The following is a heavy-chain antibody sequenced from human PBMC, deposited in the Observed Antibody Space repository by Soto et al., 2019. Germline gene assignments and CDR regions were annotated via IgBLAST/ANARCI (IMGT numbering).Heavy chain of an antibody. V-gene: IGHV1-46*01. CDR2: INPSGGST. Sequence: ASVKVSCKASGYTFTSYYMHWVRQAPGQGLEWMGIINPSGGSTSYAQKFQGRVTMTRDTSTSTVYMELSSLRSEDTAVYYCARDVPYSSSWYYNYYYGMYVWGQGTTVTVSS. J-gene: IGHJ6*02. CDR1: GYTFTSYY. CDR3: ARDVPYSSSWYYNYYYGMYV. D-gene: IGHD6-13*01.